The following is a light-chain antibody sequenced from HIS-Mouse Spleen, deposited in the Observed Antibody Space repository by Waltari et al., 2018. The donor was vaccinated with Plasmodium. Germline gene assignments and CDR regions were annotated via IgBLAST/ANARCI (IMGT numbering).Light chain of an antibody. V-gene: IGKV3-15*01. J-gene: IGKJ3*01. CDR3: QQYNNWSFT. Sequence: EIVMTQPPATLSGSPGERATLSCRASQSVSSNLAWYQQKPGQAPRLLIYGASTRATGIPARFSGSGSGTEFTLTISSLQSEDFAVYYCQQYNNWSFTFGPGTKVDIK. CDR2: GAS. CDR1: QSVSSN.